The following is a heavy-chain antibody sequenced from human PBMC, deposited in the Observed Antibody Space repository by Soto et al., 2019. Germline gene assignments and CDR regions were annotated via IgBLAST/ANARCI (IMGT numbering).Heavy chain of an antibody. Sequence: ASVRVSCKASGYTFTSYAMHWVRQAPGQRLEWMGWINAGNGNTKYSQKFQGRVTITRDTSASTAYMELSSLRSEDTAVYYCARDGGYSDFDYSGPGPLVTVSS. J-gene: IGHJ4*02. D-gene: IGHD3-22*01. CDR3: ARDGGYSDFDY. CDR1: GYTFTSYA. CDR2: INAGNGNT. V-gene: IGHV1-3*01.